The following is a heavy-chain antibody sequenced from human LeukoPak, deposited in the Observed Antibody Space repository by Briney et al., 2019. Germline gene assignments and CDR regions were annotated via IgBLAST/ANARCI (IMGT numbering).Heavy chain of an antibody. Sequence: PGGSLRLSCAASEFRFGSYAMSWVRQAPRKGPEWVANIHQDGVDKDYVDSVAGRFTISRDNAKNSVYLEMNNLRVEDTAVYYCVRDSTGWQANAYDVWGQGTMVTVSS. CDR1: EFRFGSYA. V-gene: IGHV3-7*01. J-gene: IGHJ3*01. D-gene: IGHD2-8*02. CDR3: VRDSTGWQANAYDV. CDR2: IHQDGVDK.